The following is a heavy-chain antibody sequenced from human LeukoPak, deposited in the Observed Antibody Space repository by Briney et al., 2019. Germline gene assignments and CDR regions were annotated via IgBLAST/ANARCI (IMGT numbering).Heavy chain of an antibody. V-gene: IGHV4-39*01. CDR3: ARERGYSFNWFDP. J-gene: IGHJ5*02. Sequence: PSESLSLTCTVSGGSISSSCYYWGWIRQPPGSGREWSGSIYYSGTTYCNPSPKSRVTITVDTSKNQVSLKLSSVTAADTAVYYCARERGYSFNWFDPWGQGTLVTVSS. CDR2: IYYSGTT. CDR1: GGSISSSCYY. D-gene: IGHD4-23*01.